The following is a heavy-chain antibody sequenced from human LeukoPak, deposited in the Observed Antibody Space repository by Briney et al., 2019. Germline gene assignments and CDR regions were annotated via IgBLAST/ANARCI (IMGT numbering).Heavy chain of an antibody. J-gene: IGHJ6*02. D-gene: IGHD3-16*01. CDR3: AKLLNGYYYYGMDV. CDR1: GFTFSSYA. V-gene: IGHV3-23*01. Sequence: GGSLRLSCGASGFTFSSYANNWVRQAPGKGLEWVSAISASGGSTYYADSVKGRFTISRDNSKNTLYLQMNSLRAEDTAVYYCAKLLNGYYYYGMDVWGQGTTVTVSS. CDR2: ISASGGST.